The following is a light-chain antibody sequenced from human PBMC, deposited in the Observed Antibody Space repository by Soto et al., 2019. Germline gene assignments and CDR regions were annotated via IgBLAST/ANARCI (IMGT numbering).Light chain of an antibody. CDR2: DAS. V-gene: IGKV1-33*01. CDR3: QQNDNLPPLT. Sequence: DIQMTQSPSSLSASVGDRVTITCQASRDISNYLNWYQHKPGKVPKLLIYDASNLETGVPSRFGGSGSGTHFTFTINSLQPEDVATYYCQQNDNLPPLTFGGGTKVDIK. CDR1: RDISNY. J-gene: IGKJ4*01.